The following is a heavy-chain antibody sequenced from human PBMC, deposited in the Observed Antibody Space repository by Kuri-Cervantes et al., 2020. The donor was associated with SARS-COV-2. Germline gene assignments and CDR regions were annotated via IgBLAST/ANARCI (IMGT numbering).Heavy chain of an antibody. D-gene: IGHD2-2*01. Sequence: SETLSLTCTVSGGSISSISYYWGWIRQPPGKGLEWFGSSYYSGSTYCNPSLKSRVTISVDTSKNQFSLKLSSVTAADTAVYYCASYVVVPAAPLDYWGQGTLVTVSS. V-gene: IGHV4-39*01. J-gene: IGHJ4*02. CDR1: GGSISSISYY. CDR2: SYYSGST. CDR3: ASYVVVPAAPLDY.